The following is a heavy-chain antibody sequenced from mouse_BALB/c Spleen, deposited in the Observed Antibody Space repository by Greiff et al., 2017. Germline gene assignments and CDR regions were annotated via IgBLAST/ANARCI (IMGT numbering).Heavy chain of an antibody. Sequence: VQLQQSGPELVKPGASVKMSCKASGYTFTSYVMHWVKQKPGQGLEWIGYINPYNDGTKYNEKFKGKATLTSDKSSSTAYMQLSSLTSEDSAVYYCARSSGDYYGSSYYYAMDYWGQGTSVTVSS. V-gene: IGHV1-14*01. CDR2: INPYNDGT. CDR1: GYTFTSYV. D-gene: IGHD1-1*01. J-gene: IGHJ4*01. CDR3: ARSSGDYYGSSYYYAMDY.